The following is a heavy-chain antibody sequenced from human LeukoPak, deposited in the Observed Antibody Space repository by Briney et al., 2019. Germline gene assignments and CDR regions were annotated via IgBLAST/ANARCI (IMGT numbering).Heavy chain of an antibody. CDR1: GGSFSGYY. Sequence: PSETLSLTCAVSGGSFSGYYWSWIRQPPGKGLEWIGEINHSGSTNYNPSLKSRVTISVDTSKNQFSLKLSSVTAADTAVYYCARDLITGTVRFDPWGQGTLVTVSS. CDR3: ARDLITGTVRFDP. D-gene: IGHD1-7*01. V-gene: IGHV4-34*01. J-gene: IGHJ5*02. CDR2: INHSGST.